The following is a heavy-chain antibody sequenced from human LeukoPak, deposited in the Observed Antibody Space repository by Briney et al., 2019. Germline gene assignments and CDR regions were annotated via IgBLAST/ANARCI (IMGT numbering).Heavy chain of an antibody. D-gene: IGHD3-9*01. CDR2: ISSSSSYI. CDR3: AREGGSYDILTGYYSGPKFDP. Sequence: PGGSLRLSCAASGFTFSSYSMNWVRQAPGKGLEWVSSISSSSSYIYYADSVKGRFTISRDNAKNSLYLQMNSLRAEDTAVYYCAREGGSYDILTGYYSGPKFDPWGQGTLVTVSS. CDR1: GFTFSSYS. V-gene: IGHV3-21*01. J-gene: IGHJ5*02.